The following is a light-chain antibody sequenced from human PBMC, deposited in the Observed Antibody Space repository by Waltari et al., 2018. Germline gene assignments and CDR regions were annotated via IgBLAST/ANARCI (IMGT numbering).Light chain of an antibody. J-gene: IGKJ4*01. CDR2: DAS. Sequence: EVVMTQSPATLSMSPGDSATLSCRASQSVGNYLAWSQQKPGQPPRLLIYDASTTATGIPARFTGSGSGTEFTLTIYSLQSEDFALYYCQQYNDGLTFGGGTKVEIK. V-gene: IGKV3-15*01. CDR1: QSVGNY. CDR3: QQYNDGLT.